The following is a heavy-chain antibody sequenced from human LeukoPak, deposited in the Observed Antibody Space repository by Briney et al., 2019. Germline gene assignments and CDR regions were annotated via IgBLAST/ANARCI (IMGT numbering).Heavy chain of an antibody. Sequence: GGSLRLSCAASGFTFSSYSMNWVRQAPGKGLERVAVISDDGINKNYVDSVQGRFTISRDNSENTLYLQMNYLRVEDTAVYFCAREGCYGCLYYYYMAVWGKGTTVTVSS. CDR3: AREGCYGCLYYYYMAV. D-gene: IGHD4-17*01. CDR2: ISDDGINK. CDR1: GFTFSSYS. V-gene: IGHV3-30*03. J-gene: IGHJ6*03.